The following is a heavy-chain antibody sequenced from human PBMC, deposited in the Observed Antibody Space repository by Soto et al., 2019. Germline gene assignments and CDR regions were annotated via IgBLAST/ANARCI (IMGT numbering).Heavy chain of an antibody. J-gene: IGHJ3*02. CDR3: AREVPAVVLPPGSFHI. Sequence: ASVKVSCKASGYTFTSYAMHWVRQAPGQRLEWMGWINAGNGNTKYSQKFQGRVTITRDTSASTAYMELSSLRSEDTAVYYCAREVPAVVLPPGSFHISGQGTMLTLSS. CDR2: INAGNGNT. D-gene: IGHD2-15*01. V-gene: IGHV1-3*01. CDR1: GYTFTSYA.